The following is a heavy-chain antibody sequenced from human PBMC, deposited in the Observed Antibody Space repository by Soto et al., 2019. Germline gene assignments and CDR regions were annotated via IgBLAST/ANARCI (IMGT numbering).Heavy chain of an antibody. CDR1: GFTFSSYG. CDR3: ARALGLAAAFDI. D-gene: IGHD6-25*01. Sequence: PWGSLRLSCAASGFTFSSYGMHWVRQAPGKGLEWVAVISYDGSNKYYADSVKGRFTISRDNSKNTLYLQMNSLRAEDTAVYYCARALGLAAAFDIWGQGTMVTVSS. CDR2: ISYDGSNK. J-gene: IGHJ3*02. V-gene: IGHV3-30*03.